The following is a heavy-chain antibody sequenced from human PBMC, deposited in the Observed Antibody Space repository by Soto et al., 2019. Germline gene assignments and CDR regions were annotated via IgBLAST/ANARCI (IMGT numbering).Heavy chain of an antibody. V-gene: IGHV3-9*01. CDR3: AKDGYDFWSGPLDY. Sequence: DVQLVESGGGLVQPGRSLRLSCAASGFTFDDYAMHWVRQAPGKGLEWVSGISWNSGSIGYADSVKGRFTISRDNAKNSLYLQMNSLRAEDTALYYCAKDGYDFWSGPLDYWGQGTLVTVSS. CDR1: GFTFDDYA. J-gene: IGHJ4*02. D-gene: IGHD3-3*01. CDR2: ISWNSGSI.